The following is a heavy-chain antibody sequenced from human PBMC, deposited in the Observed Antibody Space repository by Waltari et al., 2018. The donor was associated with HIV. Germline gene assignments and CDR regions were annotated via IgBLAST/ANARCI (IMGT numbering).Heavy chain of an antibody. V-gene: IGHV1-69-2*01. Sequence: EVQLVQSGAEVRKPGSTVKISCKVFGYKFSDYYMHWVRQAPGQGPEWMGLVDPEDGTFKYADRFQGRLTITADLSTDTTNMELSSLTSEDTAVYYCAYMPMMIVVPVSIDIWGQGTVVTVSS. CDR3: AYMPMMIVVPVSIDI. CDR1: GYKFSDYY. CDR2: VDPEDGTF. D-gene: IGHD3-22*01. J-gene: IGHJ3*02.